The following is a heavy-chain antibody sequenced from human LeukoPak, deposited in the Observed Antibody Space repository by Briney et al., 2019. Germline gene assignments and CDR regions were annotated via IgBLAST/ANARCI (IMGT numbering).Heavy chain of an antibody. CDR3: ARAYGDYRIAYWYFNL. D-gene: IGHD4-17*01. V-gene: IGHV3-20*04. CDR2: INWNGGST. CDR1: GFTFDDYG. Sequence: PGGSLRLSCAASGFTFDDYGMSWVRQAPGKGLEWVSDINWNGGSTDYAGSVKGRFTISRDNAKNSLYLQMNSLRAEDTAFYYCARAYGDYRIAYWYFNLWGRGTLVTVSS. J-gene: IGHJ2*01.